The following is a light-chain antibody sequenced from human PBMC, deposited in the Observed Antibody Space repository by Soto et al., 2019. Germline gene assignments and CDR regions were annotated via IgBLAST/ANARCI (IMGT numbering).Light chain of an antibody. Sequence: QSALTQPASVSGSPGQSITISCTGTSSDVGGYKSVSWYQQHPGKAPKLMIYDVSNRPSGVSNRFSGSKSGNTASLTISGLKAEDEADYYCSSYTSSSTVVFGGGTQLTVL. CDR3: SSYTSSSTVV. J-gene: IGLJ3*02. V-gene: IGLV2-14*01. CDR2: DVS. CDR1: SSDVGGYKS.